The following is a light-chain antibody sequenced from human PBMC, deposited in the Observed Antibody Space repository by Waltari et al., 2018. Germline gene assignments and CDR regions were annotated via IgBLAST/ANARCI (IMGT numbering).Light chain of an antibody. V-gene: IGKV3-15*01. CDR2: GAS. J-gene: IGKJ2*01. CDR3: QQYSDWPYT. CDR1: QSVSSN. Sequence: EIVMTQSPGTLSVSPGERATLSCRASQSVSSNLAWYQQKPGQAPGLLIYGASTRATGIPARFSGSGSGTEFTLTISSLQSEDFAVYYCQQYSDWPYTFGQGTKLEIK.